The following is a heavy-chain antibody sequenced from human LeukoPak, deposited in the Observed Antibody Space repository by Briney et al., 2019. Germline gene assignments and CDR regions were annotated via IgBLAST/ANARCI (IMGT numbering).Heavy chain of an antibody. Sequence: GGSLRLSCAASGFTFTSYAMSWVRQAPGKGLEWVSGISGSGGITHYADSVKGRFTISRDNSKNTLYLQMNSLRVEDTAVYYCAKDLGVCTSSSCYFDYWGQGTLVTVSS. J-gene: IGHJ4*02. CDR2: ISGSGGIT. V-gene: IGHV3-23*01. CDR1: GFTFTSYA. D-gene: IGHD2-2*01. CDR3: AKDLGVCTSSSCYFDY.